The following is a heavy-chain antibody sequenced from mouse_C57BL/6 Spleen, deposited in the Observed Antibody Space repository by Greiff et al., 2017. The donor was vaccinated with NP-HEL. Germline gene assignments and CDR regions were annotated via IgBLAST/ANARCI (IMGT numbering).Heavy chain of an antibody. D-gene: IGHD2-3*01. CDR3: ARYYDGYYVGFAY. Sequence: VQLQQPGAELVKPGASVKMSCKASGYTFTSYWITWVKQRPGQGLEWIGDIYPGSGSTNYNEKFKSKATLTVDTSSSTAYMQLSSLTSEDSAVYYCARYYDGYYVGFAYWGQGTLVTVSA. V-gene: IGHV1-55*01. CDR1: GYTFTSYW. CDR2: IYPGSGST. J-gene: IGHJ3*01.